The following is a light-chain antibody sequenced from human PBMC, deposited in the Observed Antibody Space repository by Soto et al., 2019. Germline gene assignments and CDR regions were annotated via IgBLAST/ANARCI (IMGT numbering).Light chain of an antibody. V-gene: IGLV2-14*01. CDR2: EVT. CDR1: SSDVGNYDF. J-gene: IGLJ1*01. Sequence: QSALTQPASVSGSPGQSITLSCTGTSSDVGNYDFVSWYQQNPGKAPKLIIYEVTNRPSGISNRFSGSKSGNTASLTISGLQSEDEAAYYCSSYTTRNTLFDVFGTGTKLTVL. CDR3: SSYTTRNTLFDV.